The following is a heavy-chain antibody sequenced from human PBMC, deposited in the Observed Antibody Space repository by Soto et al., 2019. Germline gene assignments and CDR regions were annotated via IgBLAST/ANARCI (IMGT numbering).Heavy chain of an antibody. Sequence: PSETLSLTCTVSGGSISSGDYYWSWIRQPPGEGLEWIGYIYYSGSNYYNPSLKSRVTISVDTSKNQFSLKLSSVTAADTAVYYCARGTYYYDSSGYYHTYYFDYWGQGTLVTVSS. CDR3: ARGTYYYDSSGYYHTYYFDY. CDR1: GGSISSGDYY. D-gene: IGHD3-22*01. CDR2: IYYSGSN. J-gene: IGHJ4*02. V-gene: IGHV4-30-4*01.